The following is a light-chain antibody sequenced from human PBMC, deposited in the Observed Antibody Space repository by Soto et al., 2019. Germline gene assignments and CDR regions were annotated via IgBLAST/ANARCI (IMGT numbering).Light chain of an antibody. J-gene: IGLJ2*01. CDR2: YED. V-gene: IGLV1-36*01. CDR1: SSNIGNNA. Sequence: QSVLTQAPSVSAAPGQRVTISCSGSSSNIGNNAVNWYQQLPGKAPKLLIYYEDLLPSGVSDRFSGSKSGTSASLAISGLQSEDEADYYCAVWDDSLNGVIFGGGTKLTVL. CDR3: AVWDDSLNGVI.